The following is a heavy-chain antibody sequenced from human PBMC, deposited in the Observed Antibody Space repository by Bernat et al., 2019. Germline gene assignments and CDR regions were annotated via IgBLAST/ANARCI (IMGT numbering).Heavy chain of an antibody. CDR2: ISYDGSNK. D-gene: IGHD6-13*01. J-gene: IGHJ6*02. V-gene: IGHV3-30-3*01. Sequence: QVQLVESGGGVVQPGRSLRLSCAASGFTFSSYAMHWVRQAPGKGLEWVAVISYDGSNKYYADSVKGRFTISRDNSKNTLYLQMNGLRAEDTAVYYCARDIAGYSSSWKNYYYYGMDVWGQGTTVTVSS. CDR1: GFTFSSYA. CDR3: ARDIAGYSSSWKNYYYYGMDV.